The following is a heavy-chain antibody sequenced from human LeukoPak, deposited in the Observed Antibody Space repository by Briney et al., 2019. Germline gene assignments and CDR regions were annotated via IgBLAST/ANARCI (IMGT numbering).Heavy chain of an antibody. Sequence: PSETLSLTCAVYGGSFSDYYWSWIRQPPGKGLEWIGEINHSGSTNYNPSLKSRVTISVDTSKNQFSLKLSSVTAADTAVYYCARGFGYYYDTLDWGQGTLVTVSS. CDR1: GGSFSDYY. D-gene: IGHD3-22*01. V-gene: IGHV4-34*01. J-gene: IGHJ4*02. CDR2: INHSGST. CDR3: ARGFGYYYDTLD.